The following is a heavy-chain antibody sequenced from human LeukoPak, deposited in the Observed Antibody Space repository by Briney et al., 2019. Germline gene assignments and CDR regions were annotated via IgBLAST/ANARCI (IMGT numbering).Heavy chain of an antibody. D-gene: IGHD2-21*01. Sequence: PGGSLRLSCAASGFTVSSNYMSWVRQAPGKGLEWVSVIYSGGSTYYADSVKGRFTISRDNSKNTLYLQMNSLRAEDTAVYYCAKVPSMVIIKVYFDYWGQGTLVTVSS. V-gene: IGHV3-53*01. CDR3: AKVPSMVIIKVYFDY. CDR2: IYSGGST. J-gene: IGHJ4*02. CDR1: GFTVSSNY.